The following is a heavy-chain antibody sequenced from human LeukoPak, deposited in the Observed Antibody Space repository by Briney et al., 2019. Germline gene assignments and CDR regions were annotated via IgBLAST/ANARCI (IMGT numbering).Heavy chain of an antibody. CDR2: LYYSGTT. D-gene: IGHD2-15*01. CDR1: GGSISSRAYH. CDR3: ARLWSTDCSGGSCPHQPNY. Sequence: SETLSLTCTVSGGSISSRAYHWGWIRQPPGKGLEWIGSLYYSGTTYYNPSLKSRVTISVDTSKNQFSLKLSSVTAADTAVYYCARLWSTDCSGGSCPHQPNYWGQGILVTVSS. J-gene: IGHJ4*02. V-gene: IGHV4-39*01.